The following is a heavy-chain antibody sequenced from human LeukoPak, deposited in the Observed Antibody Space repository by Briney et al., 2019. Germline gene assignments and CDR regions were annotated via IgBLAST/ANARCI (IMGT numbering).Heavy chain of an antibody. CDR1: GFTFSRYW. D-gene: IGHD3-22*01. J-gene: IGHJ3*02. Sequence: PGGSLRLSCAASGFTFSRYWMTWVRQAPGKGLEWVANIKEDGSEKNYVDSMKGRFTISRDNAKNSLYLQMNTLRAEDTAVYYCARYYYNDNGYSEDAFDIWGQGTMVTVPS. CDR3: ARYYYNDNGYSEDAFDI. V-gene: IGHV3-7*01. CDR2: IKEDGSEK.